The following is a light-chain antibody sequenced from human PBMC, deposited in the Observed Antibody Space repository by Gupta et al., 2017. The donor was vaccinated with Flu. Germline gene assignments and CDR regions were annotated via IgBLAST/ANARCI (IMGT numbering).Light chain of an antibody. J-gene: IGKJ4*01. Sequence: DIQMTQSPSSLPASVGDRVTITCQASQDIRNYLNWYQQKPGKAPKLLIYDASNLETGVPSRFSGSGSGTEFAFTISSLQPEDFATYYCQQYDNFPLTFGWGTKVEIK. V-gene: IGKV1-33*01. CDR1: QDIRNY. CDR3: QQYDNFPLT. CDR2: DAS.